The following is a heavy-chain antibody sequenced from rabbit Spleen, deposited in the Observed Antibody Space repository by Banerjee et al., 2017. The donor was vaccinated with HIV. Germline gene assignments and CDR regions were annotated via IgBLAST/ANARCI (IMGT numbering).Heavy chain of an antibody. Sequence: QEQLVESGGGLVQPGGSLKLSCKASGFDFSSYGVSWVRQAPGKGLEWIGFIDPIFGNTYYANWVNGRFTISSHNAQNTLYLQLSSLTAADTATYFCARGSAAMTMVITGYYFNVWGQGTLVTV. D-gene: IGHD2-1*01. J-gene: IGHJ4*01. CDR2: IDPIFGNT. CDR1: GFDFSSYG. V-gene: IGHV1S47*01. CDR3: ARGSAAMTMVITGYYFNV.